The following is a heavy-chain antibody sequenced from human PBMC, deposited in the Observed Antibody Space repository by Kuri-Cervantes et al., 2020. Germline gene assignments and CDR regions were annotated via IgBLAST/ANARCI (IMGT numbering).Heavy chain of an antibody. D-gene: IGHD2-21*01. V-gene: IGHV3-53*01. J-gene: IGHJ4*02. Sequence: GGSLRLSCAASGFTFSSYEMSWVRQAPGKGLEWVSVIYSGGSTYYADSVKGRFTISRDNSKNTLYLQMNSLRAEDTAVYYCARMEIGMFDYWGQETLVTVSS. CDR3: ARMEIGMFDY. CDR1: GFTFSSYE. CDR2: IYSGGST.